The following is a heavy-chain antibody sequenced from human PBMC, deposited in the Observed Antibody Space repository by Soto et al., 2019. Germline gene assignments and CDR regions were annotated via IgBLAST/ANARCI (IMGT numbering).Heavy chain of an antibody. V-gene: IGHV1-18*01. D-gene: IGHD3-22*01. J-gene: IGHJ4*02. Sequence: QAHLVQSGAEGKKPGASVRVSCKTSGYTFTNSGITWVRQAPGQGLEWMGWISAKNGNPNYAQNLQGRVTMTIDTSTTTAYMELRSLRSDDTDVYDCEASVNYDSRGYLIYYLEYWGQGNLVTVSS. CDR3: EASVNYDSRGYLIYYLEY. CDR1: GYTFTNSG. CDR2: ISAKNGNP.